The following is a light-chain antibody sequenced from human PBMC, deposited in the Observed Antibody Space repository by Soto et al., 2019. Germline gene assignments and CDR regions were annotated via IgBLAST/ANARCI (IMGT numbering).Light chain of an antibody. CDR2: GAS. CDR1: QSVSSK. V-gene: IGKV3-15*01. CDR3: QQYGSSPYT. Sequence: EIVMTQSPATLSVSPGERATLSCRATQSVSSKLAWFQQKPGQAPRLLIYGASTRATDIPARFSGSGSGTEFSLTISSLQSEDFAVYYCQQYGSSPYTFGLGTKLEIK. J-gene: IGKJ2*01.